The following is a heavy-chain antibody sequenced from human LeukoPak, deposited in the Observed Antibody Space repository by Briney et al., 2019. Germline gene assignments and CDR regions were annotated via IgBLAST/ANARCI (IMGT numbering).Heavy chain of an antibody. J-gene: IGHJ6*03. D-gene: IGHD5-24*01. Sequence: SETLSLTCTVSGYSISSGYYWGWIRQPPGKGLEWIGSIYHSGSTYYNPSLKSRVTISVDTSKNQFSLKLSSVAAADTAVYYCARSRWWLQSKNFYYYLDVWGKGTTVTVSS. CDR2: IYHSGST. CDR1: GYSISSGYY. CDR3: ARSRWWLQSKNFYYYLDV. V-gene: IGHV4-38-2*02.